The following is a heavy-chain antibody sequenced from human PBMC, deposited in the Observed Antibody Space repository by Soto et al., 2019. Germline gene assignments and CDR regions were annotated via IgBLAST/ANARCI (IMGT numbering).Heavy chain of an antibody. CDR2: INHSGST. J-gene: IGHJ4*02. CDR1: GGSFSGYY. CDR3: ATVVRVDYRNYRRVGELVWFDY. Sequence: SETLSLTCAVYGGSFSGYYWSWIRQPPGKGLEWIGEINHSGSTNYNPSLKSRVTISVDTSKNQFSLKLSSVTAADTAVYYWATVVRVDYRNYRRVGELVWFDYWGQGTLVTASS. V-gene: IGHV4-34*01. D-gene: IGHD4-4*01.